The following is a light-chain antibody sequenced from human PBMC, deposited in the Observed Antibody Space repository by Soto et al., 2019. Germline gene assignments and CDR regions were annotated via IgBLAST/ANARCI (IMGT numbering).Light chain of an antibody. V-gene: IGKV1-5*03. CDR1: QTISSW. Sequence: DIQMTQSPSTLSGSVGDRVTITCRASQTISSWLAWYQQKPGKAPKLLIYKASTLKSGVPSRFSGSGSGTEFTLTISSLQPHDFATYYCQQSYSRVTFGQGTKVDIK. CDR3: QQSYSRVT. CDR2: KAS. J-gene: IGKJ1*01.